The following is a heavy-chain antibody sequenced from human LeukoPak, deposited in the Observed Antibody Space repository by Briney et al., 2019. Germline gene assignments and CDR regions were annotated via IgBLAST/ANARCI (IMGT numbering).Heavy chain of an antibody. J-gene: IGHJ4*02. CDR3: ARHADYGGNFNFDY. CDR2: IYYSGST. Sequence: SETLSLTCTVSGDSISSSSYYWGWVRQPPGKGLGWIGSIYYSGSTYYNPSLKSRVTISVDTSKNQFSLKLSSVTAADTAVYYCARHADYGGNFNFDYWGQGTLVTVSS. D-gene: IGHD4-23*01. V-gene: IGHV4-39*01. CDR1: GDSISSSSYY.